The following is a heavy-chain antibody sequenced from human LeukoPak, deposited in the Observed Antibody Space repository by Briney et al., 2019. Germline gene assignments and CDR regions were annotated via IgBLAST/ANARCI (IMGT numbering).Heavy chain of an antibody. CDR1: GGSISSYY. D-gene: IGHD5-18*01. J-gene: IGHJ4*02. CDR2: IYTSGST. CDR3: ARDARGGYSYGWEVDY. Sequence: PSETLSLTCTVSGGSISSYYWSWIRQPAGKGLEWIGRIYTSGSTNYNPSLKSRVTMSVGTSKNQFSLKLSSVTAADTAVYYCARDARGGYSYGWEVDYWAREPWSPSPQ. V-gene: IGHV4-4*07.